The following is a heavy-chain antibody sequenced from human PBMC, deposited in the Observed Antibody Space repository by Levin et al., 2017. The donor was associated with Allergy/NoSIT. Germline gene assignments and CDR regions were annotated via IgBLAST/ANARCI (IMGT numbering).Heavy chain of an antibody. CDR1: AFLFDDYA. Sequence: LSLTCAASAFLFDDYAMHWVRPAPGKGLEWVSGITWNSGTIDYADSVKGRFTISRDNAKKSLYLQMNSLRAEDTALYYCAKDIKSRQGANVYYFYGMDVWGQGTSVTVSS. D-gene: IGHD1-26*01. J-gene: IGHJ6*02. CDR3: AKDIKSRQGANVYYFYGMDV. CDR2: ITWNSGTI. V-gene: IGHV3-9*01.